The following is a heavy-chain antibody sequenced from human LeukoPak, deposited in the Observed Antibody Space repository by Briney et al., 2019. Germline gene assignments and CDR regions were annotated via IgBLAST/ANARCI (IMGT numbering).Heavy chain of an antibody. D-gene: IGHD4-17*01. CDR1: GFTFDYYT. J-gene: IGHJ4*02. CDR3: ARDPPYGDYDFDY. CDR2: ISMDGVNT. V-gene: IGHV3-43*01. Sequence: GGSLRLSCAASGFTFDYYTMYWVRQGPEKGLEWVSLISMDGVNTFYADSVKGRFTISRDNAKNSLHLQMNSLRAEDTAVYYCARDPPYGDYDFDYWGQGTLVTVSS.